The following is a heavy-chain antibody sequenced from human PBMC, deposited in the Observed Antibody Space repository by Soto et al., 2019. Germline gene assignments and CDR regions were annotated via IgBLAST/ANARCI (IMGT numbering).Heavy chain of an antibody. CDR3: ARRGPGNYFDY. J-gene: IGHJ4*02. Sequence: ASVKVSCKASGYTFTNYGISWVRQAPGQGLEWMGWISAYNGNTNYAQKLQGRFTISRDNSKNTLYLQMNSLRTEDTAVYYCARRGPGNYFDYWGQGTLVTVSS. D-gene: IGHD6-13*01. CDR2: ISAYNGNT. CDR1: GYTFTNYG. V-gene: IGHV1-18*01.